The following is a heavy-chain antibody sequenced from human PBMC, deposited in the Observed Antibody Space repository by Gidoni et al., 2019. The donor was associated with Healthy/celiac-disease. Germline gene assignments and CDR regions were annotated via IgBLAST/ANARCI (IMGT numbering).Heavy chain of an antibody. D-gene: IGHD3-10*01. CDR1: GGSISRGSYY. CDR3: ARDRVRGRVGGMDV. V-gene: IGHV4-61*02. Sequence: QVQLQESGPGLVKPSQTLSLTCTVSGGSISRGSYYWSWIRQPAGKGLEWIGRIYTSGSTNYNPSLKSRVTISVDTSKNQFSLKLSSVTAADTAVYYCARDRVRGRVGGMDVWGQGTTVTVSS. CDR2: IYTSGST. J-gene: IGHJ6*02.